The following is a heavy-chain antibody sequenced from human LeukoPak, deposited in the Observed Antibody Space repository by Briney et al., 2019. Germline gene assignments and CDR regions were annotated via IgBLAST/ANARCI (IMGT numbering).Heavy chain of an antibody. Sequence: GGSLRLSCAASGFTLSSYAMSWVRQAPGKGLEWVSAISGSGGSTYYADSVKGRFTISRDNSKNTLYLQMNSLRAEDTAVYYCAKSTVPDMVVVVAAPPGYWGQGTLVTVSS. V-gene: IGHV3-23*01. CDR2: ISGSGGST. J-gene: IGHJ4*02. CDR1: GFTLSSYA. CDR3: AKSTVPDMVVVVAAPPGY. D-gene: IGHD2-15*01.